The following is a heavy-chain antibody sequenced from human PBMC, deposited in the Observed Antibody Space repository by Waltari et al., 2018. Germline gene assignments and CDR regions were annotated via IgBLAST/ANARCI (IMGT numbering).Heavy chain of an antibody. Sequence: QVQLVQSGAEVKKPGSSVKVSCKASGGTFSSYAISWVRQAPGQGLEWMGGTIPIFGTANYVQKFQGRVTITADESTSTAYMELSSLRSEDTAVYYCARGGIAVAGTGFYDYWGQGTLVTVSS. V-gene: IGHV1-69*01. CDR1: GGTFSSYA. D-gene: IGHD6-19*01. CDR3: ARGGIAVAGTGFYDY. J-gene: IGHJ4*02. CDR2: TIPIFGTA.